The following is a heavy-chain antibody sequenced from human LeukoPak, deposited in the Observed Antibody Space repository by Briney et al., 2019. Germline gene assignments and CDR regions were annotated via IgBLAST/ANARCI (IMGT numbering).Heavy chain of an antibody. V-gene: IGHV4-59*08. CDR1: GGSISGYY. Sequence: SSETLSPTCTVSGGSISGYYWSWVRQPPLKGLEWIGYIYSSGITRYSPSLKSRLTISVDTSKNQFSLRLSSVTAADTALYYCARLATDSDILTGSDYWGQGTLVTVSS. D-gene: IGHD3-9*01. CDR2: IYSSGIT. CDR3: ARLATDSDILTGSDY. J-gene: IGHJ4*02.